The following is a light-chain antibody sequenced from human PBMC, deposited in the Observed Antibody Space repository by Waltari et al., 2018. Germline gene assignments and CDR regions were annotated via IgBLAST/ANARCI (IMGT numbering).Light chain of an antibody. Sequence: QSVLTQPPSASGTPGQRSPTPCSGSGSNTARTVVYWYPHPAGTAPKLLICRNNERPSGVPDRFSGSKSGTSASLAISGLRSEDEAEYYCATWEDRLGGWVFGGGSKLTVL. J-gene: IGLJ3*02. V-gene: IGLV1-47*01. CDR2: RNN. CDR1: GSNTARTV. CDR3: ATWEDRLGGWV.